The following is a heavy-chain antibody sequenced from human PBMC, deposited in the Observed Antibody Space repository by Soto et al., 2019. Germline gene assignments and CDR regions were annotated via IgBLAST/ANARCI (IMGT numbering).Heavy chain of an antibody. CDR3: ARGPYDSSGYYSYYYGMDV. CDR1: GGSISSSNW. Sequence: SETLSLTCAVSGGSISSSNWWSWVRQPPGKGLEWIGEIYHSGSTNYNPSLKSRVTISVDRSKNQFSLKLSSVTAADTAVYYCARGPYDSSGYYSYYYGMDVWGQGTTVTVSS. D-gene: IGHD3-22*01. V-gene: IGHV4-4*02. J-gene: IGHJ6*02. CDR2: IYHSGST.